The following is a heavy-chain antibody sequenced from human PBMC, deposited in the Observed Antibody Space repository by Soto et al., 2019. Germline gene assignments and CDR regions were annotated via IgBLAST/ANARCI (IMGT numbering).Heavy chain of an antibody. J-gene: IGHJ5*02. Sequence: GASVKVSCKASGYTFTSYGISWVRQAPGQGLEWMGWISAYNGNTNYAQKLQGRVTMTTDTSTSTAYMELRSLRSDDTAVYYCARDRGNYNWNYVPWFDPWGQGTLVTVSS. D-gene: IGHD1-7*01. CDR3: ARDRGNYNWNYVPWFDP. CDR1: GYTFTSYG. V-gene: IGHV1-18*01. CDR2: ISAYNGNT.